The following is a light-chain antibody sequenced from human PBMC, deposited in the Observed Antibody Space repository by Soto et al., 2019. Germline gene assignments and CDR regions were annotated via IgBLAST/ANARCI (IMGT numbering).Light chain of an antibody. Sequence: EIVLTQSPATLSLSPGERATLSCRASQSVSSSYLAGYQQKPGEAPRLLLYGSTSRATGTPDIFSGSWSGKDFTLTISRLEPEDFGVYYCQQYGSSPRTFGQGTKVEIK. V-gene: IGKV3-20*01. CDR2: GST. J-gene: IGKJ1*01. CDR3: QQYGSSPRT. CDR1: QSVSSSY.